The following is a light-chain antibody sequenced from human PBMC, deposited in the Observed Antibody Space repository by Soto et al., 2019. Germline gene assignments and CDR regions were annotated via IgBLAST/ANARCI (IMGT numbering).Light chain of an antibody. CDR2: DVN. V-gene: IGLV2-14*01. Sequence: QSALTQPASVSGSPGQSITISCTGTNTDVGGYNYVAWYQQYPGKAPKLMIYDVNNRPLGVSNRFFGSKSGNTASLTISGLQAEDEADYYCSSYSASSTLIIFGGGTKVTVL. CDR1: NTDVGGYNY. J-gene: IGLJ2*01. CDR3: SSYSASSTLII.